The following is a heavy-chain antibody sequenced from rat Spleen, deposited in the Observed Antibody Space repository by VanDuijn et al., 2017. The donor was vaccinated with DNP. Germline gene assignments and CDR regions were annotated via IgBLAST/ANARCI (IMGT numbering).Heavy chain of an antibody. J-gene: IGHJ3*01. V-gene: IGHV5-7*01. CDR1: GFTFSDYN. D-gene: IGHD1-1*01. Sequence: EVQLVESGGGLVQPGRSLKLSCAASGFTFSDYNMAWVRQAPKKGLEWVATISYDGSSTYYRDSVTGRFTISRDNAKSTLYLQMDSLRSEDTATYYCARQDPLLLTLFTYWGQGTLVTVSS. CDR2: ISYDGSST. CDR3: ARQDPLLLTLFTY.